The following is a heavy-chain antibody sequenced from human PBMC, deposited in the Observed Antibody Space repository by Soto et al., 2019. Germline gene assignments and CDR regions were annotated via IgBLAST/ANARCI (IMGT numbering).Heavy chain of an antibody. J-gene: IGHJ4*02. D-gene: IGHD3-16*01. CDR1: GGSVSSGDYY. CDR2: IYHSGST. Sequence: QVQLQESGPGLVKPSQTLSLTCAVSGGSVSSGDYYWTWIRQPPGKGLEWIGYIYHSGSTYYNPSLKSRLTISLDTSKNQFSLKLSSVNAADTGVYYCSRKSGSAYYFDFWGQGTLVTVSS. CDR3: SRKSGSAYYFDF. V-gene: IGHV4-30-4*01.